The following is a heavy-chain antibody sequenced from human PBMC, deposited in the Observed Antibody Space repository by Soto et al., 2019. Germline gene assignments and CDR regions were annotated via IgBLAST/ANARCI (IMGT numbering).Heavy chain of an antibody. CDR1: GGTFSGYY. CDR3: AKHKITALFDY. V-gene: IGHV4-34*08. D-gene: IGHD3-10*01. CDR2: INHSGST. J-gene: IGHJ4*02. Sequence: QVQLQQWGAGLLKPAETLSLTCAASGGTFSGYYWPWVRQPPGTGLEWIGEINHSGSTNYNPSLSSRVTISVDTTKTQFSLKLTPVTAAAAVVYYCAKHKITALFDYWGQGTLITVSS.